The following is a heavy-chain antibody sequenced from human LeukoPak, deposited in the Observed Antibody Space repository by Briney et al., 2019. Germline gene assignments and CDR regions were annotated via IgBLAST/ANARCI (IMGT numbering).Heavy chain of an antibody. V-gene: IGHV3-66*01. J-gene: IGHJ6*03. D-gene: IGHD6-19*01. CDR3: ARDQTVAGYYYYYMDV. Sequence: GGSLILCCTASGFTVSSNYMSWVRHAPGKVMETVSVIYSGGSTYYADSVKGRFTISRDNSKNTLYLQMNSLRAEDTAVYYCARDQTVAGYYYYYMDVWGKGTTVTISS. CDR2: IYSGGST. CDR1: GFTVSSNY.